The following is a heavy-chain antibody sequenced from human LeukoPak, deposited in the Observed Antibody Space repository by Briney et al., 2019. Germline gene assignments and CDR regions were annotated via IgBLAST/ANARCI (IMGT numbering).Heavy chain of an antibody. V-gene: IGHV4-61*01. J-gene: IGHJ4*02. D-gene: IGHD7-27*01. Sequence: SSETLSLTCTVSGDSISSGLYYWTWIRQPPGKGLEWIGYIYYTGTTVYNPPLKSRVTIAMDTSKNQFSLKLSSVTAADTAVYYCARGSGDSWGQGTLVTVSS. CDR1: GDSISSGLYY. CDR3: ARGSGDS. CDR2: IYYTGTT.